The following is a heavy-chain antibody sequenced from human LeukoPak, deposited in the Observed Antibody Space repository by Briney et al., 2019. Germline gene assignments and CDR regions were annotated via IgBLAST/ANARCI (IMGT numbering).Heavy chain of an antibody. J-gene: IGHJ5*02. D-gene: IGHD3-16*02. Sequence: SETLPLTCTVSGGSISGYYWSWIRQPPGKGLEWIGYIYYSGSTNYNPSLKSRVTISVDTSKNQFSLKLSSVTAADTAVYYCARGLRLGELSLKLDWFDPWGQGTLVTVSS. CDR2: IYYSGST. CDR3: ARGLRLGELSLKLDWFDP. CDR1: GGSISGYY. V-gene: IGHV4-59*01.